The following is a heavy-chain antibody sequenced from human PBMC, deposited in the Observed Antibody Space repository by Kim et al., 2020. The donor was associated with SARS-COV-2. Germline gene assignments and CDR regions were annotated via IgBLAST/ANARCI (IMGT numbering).Heavy chain of an antibody. Sequence: SETLSLTCTVSGGSISSGGYYWSWIRQHPGKGLEWIGYIYYSGSTYYNPSLKSRVTISVDTSKNQFSLKLSSVTAADTAVYYCAREGLFSLEEGAKEYPEWFDPWGQGTLVTVSS. D-gene: IGHD3-3*01. CDR1: GGSISSGGYY. V-gene: IGHV4-31*03. J-gene: IGHJ5*02. CDR2: IYYSGST. CDR3: AREGLFSLEEGAKEYPEWFDP.